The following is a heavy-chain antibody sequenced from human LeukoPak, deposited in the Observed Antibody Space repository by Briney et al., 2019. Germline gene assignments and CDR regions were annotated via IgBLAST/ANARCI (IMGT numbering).Heavy chain of an antibody. CDR2: INHSGST. CDR3: ARGGVTGTTLVGALLRWTRYYYYYMDV. J-gene: IGHJ6*03. D-gene: IGHD1-20*01. CDR1: GYSISSGYY. V-gene: IGHV4-38-2*02. Sequence: TSETLSLTCTVSGYSISSGYYWGWIRQPPGKGLEWIGEINHSGSTNYNPSLKSRVTISVDTSKNQFSLKLSSVTAADTAVYYCARGGVTGTTLVGALLRWTRYYYYYMDVWGKGTTVTVSS.